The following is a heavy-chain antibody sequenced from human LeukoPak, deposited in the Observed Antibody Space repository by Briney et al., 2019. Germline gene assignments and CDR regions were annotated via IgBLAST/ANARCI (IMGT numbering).Heavy chain of an antibody. J-gene: IGHJ4*02. CDR1: GFTFSGYS. CDR3: VRDPDALDY. V-gene: IGHV3-48*02. Sequence: GGSLRLSCAASGFTFSGYSMNWVRQAPGKGLEWVAYIRNSGYPIHYADSVKGRFTISRDNARSSVYLQMNSLREEDTAVYYCVRDPDALDYWGQGTLVTVSS. CDR2: IRNSGYPI.